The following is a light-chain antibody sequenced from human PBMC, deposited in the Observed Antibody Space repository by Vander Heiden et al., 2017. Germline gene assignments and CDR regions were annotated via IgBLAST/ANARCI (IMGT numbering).Light chain of an antibody. J-gene: IGLJ3*02. Sequence: QSVLTQPPSVSGAPGQRVTISCTGSSSNIGAVYDVHWYQQLPGTAPKLLIYGNFNRPSGVPDRFSGSKSRTSASLTITGLQAEDEADYYCQSYDSSLSGYWVFGGGTKLTVL. CDR2: GNF. CDR1: SSNIGAVYD. CDR3: QSYDSSLSGYWV. V-gene: IGLV1-40*01.